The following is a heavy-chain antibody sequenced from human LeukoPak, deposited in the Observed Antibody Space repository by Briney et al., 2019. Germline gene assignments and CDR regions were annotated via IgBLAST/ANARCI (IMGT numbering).Heavy chain of an antibody. V-gene: IGHV5-51*01. CDR3: ARISIIYDSSGSLDS. D-gene: IGHD3-22*01. J-gene: IGHJ4*02. CDR1: GYRFASYW. CDR2: IYPDDSES. Sequence: GEPLKTSCKASGYRFASYWIAGVRQMPGKGLECLGIIYPDDSESTYSPSFQGQVTISADKSISTAYLQRSRLKASNTALYYCARISIIYDSSGSLDSWGEGNPVTVSS.